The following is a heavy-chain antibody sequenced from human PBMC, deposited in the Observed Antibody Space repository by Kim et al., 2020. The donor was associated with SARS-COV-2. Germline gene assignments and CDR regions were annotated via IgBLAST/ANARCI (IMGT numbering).Heavy chain of an antibody. D-gene: IGHD1-26*01. CDR1: GFTFSSYG. J-gene: IGHJ4*02. CDR2: IWYDGSNK. Sequence: GGSLRLSCAASGFTFSSYGMHWVRQAPGKGLEWVAVIWYDGSNKYYADSVKGRFTISRDNSKNTLYLQMNSLRAEDTAVYYCARDQDSGSYYPQIIDYWGQGTLVTVSS. V-gene: IGHV3-33*01. CDR3: ARDQDSGSYYPQIIDY.